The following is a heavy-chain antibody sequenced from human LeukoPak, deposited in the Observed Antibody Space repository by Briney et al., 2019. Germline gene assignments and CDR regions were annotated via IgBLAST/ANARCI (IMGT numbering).Heavy chain of an antibody. CDR3: ARDGEPFDH. CDR1: VFRFRSYW. D-gene: IGHD3-10*01. V-gene: IGHV3-7*04. J-gene: IGHJ4*02. Sequence: GGSLRLSCAASVFRFRSYWMSWVRQAPGKGLEWVANIKQHGSEKYYVGSVKGRFTISRDDAKNSLYLQMNSLRAEDTAVYYCARDGEPFDHWGPGSLVTVSS. CDR2: IKQHGSEK.